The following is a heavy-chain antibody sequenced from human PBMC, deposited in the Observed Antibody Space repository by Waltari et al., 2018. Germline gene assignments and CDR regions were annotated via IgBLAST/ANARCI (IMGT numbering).Heavy chain of an antibody. J-gene: IGHJ3*02. CDR3: TREAGYCSGGSCYFSGDNAFDI. Sequence: QVQLQESGPGLAKPSETLSLTCAVSGGSISTYLWTWIRQPPGKGLEWIGYIYHSGTTNSNPSLKSRVTISVDTSKNQFSLKLRSMTAADTAVYYCTREAGYCSGGSCYFSGDNAFDIWGQGTTVTVSS. CDR1: GGSISTYL. CDR2: IYHSGTT. D-gene: IGHD2-15*01. V-gene: IGHV4-59*01.